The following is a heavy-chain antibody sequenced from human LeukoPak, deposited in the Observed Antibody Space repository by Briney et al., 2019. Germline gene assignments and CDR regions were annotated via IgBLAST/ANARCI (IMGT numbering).Heavy chain of an antibody. J-gene: IGHJ4*02. D-gene: IGHD1-26*01. CDR3: ASLSRWELQYFDY. Sequence: SETLSLTCTVSGGSISSYYWSWIRQPPGKGLEWIGYIYYSGSTNYNPSLKSRVTISVDTSKNQFSLKLSSVTAADTAVHYCASLSRWELQYFDYWGQGTLVTVSS. V-gene: IGHV4-59*01. CDR2: IYYSGST. CDR1: GGSISSYY.